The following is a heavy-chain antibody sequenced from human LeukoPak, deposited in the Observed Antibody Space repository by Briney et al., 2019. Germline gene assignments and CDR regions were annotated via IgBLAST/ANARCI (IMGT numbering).Heavy chain of an antibody. V-gene: IGHV4-59*01. CDR3: ARHTYGDGFDY. Sequence: SETPSLTCTVSGGSISSYYWSWIRQPPGKGLEWIGYIYYSGSTNYNPSLKSRVTISVDTSKNQFSLKLSSVTAADTAVYYCARHTYGDGFDYWGQGTLVTVSS. CDR1: GGSISSYY. J-gene: IGHJ4*02. D-gene: IGHD4-17*01. CDR2: IYYSGST.